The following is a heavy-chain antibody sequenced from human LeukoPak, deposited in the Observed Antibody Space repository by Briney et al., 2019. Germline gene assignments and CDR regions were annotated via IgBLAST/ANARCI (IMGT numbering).Heavy chain of an antibody. CDR1: GGSINSGAFY. Sequence: TLSLTCAASGGSINSGAFYWGWIRQPPGQGLVWGGYIYYSGTSYYNPFLKRRVTISVDRSNNQFSLNLSSVTAADTAVYYCASAAVATVTSTFDFWGQGTLVTVSS. CDR2: IYYSGTS. V-gene: IGHV4-30-4*01. J-gene: IGHJ4*02. CDR3: ASAAVATVTSTFDF. D-gene: IGHD4-11*01.